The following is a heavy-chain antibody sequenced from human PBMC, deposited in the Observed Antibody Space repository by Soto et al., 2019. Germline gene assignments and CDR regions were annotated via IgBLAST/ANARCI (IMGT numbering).Heavy chain of an antibody. CDR1: GDYIGSSAYF. Sequence: PSETLSLTCSVSGDYIGSSAYFWGWTRQSPGKGLEWIASIGPGGNTNYNPSLKSRVTISLDTSTNHFSLTVTSVTAADTAIYFCARHLGPTGVMDWGQGILVTVS. V-gene: IGHV4-39*01. CDR3: ARHLGPTGVMD. D-gene: IGHD3-16*01. J-gene: IGHJ4*02. CDR2: IGPGGNT.